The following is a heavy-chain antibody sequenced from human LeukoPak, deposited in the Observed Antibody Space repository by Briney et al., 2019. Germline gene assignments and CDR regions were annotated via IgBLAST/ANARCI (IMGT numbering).Heavy chain of an antibody. Sequence: PGGSLRLSCAASGFTFSNYAMSWVRQAPGKGLEWVSAISGNGGSTYYADSVKGRFTISRDNSKNTLYLQMNSLRAEDTAVYYCAKSLTMIVVPTYYFDYWGQGTLVTVSS. J-gene: IGHJ4*02. CDR3: AKSLTMIVVPTYYFDY. D-gene: IGHD3-22*01. CDR2: ISGNGGST. CDR1: GFTFSNYA. V-gene: IGHV3-23*01.